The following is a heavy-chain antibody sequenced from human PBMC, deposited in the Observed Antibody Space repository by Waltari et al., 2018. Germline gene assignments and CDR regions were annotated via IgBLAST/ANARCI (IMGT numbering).Heavy chain of an antibody. J-gene: IGHJ4*02. V-gene: IGHV4-38-2*01. D-gene: IGHD2-2*01. CDR3: ARVYCSSTSCYYDY. CDR2: IYHSGST. CDR1: GYSISSGYY. Sequence: QVQLQESGPGLVKPSETLSLTCAVSGYSISSGYYWGWIRQPPGKGLEWIGRIYHSGSTDYNPSLKSRVTISVDTSKNQFSLKLSSVTAADTAVYYCARVYCSSTSCYYDYWGQGTLVTVSS.